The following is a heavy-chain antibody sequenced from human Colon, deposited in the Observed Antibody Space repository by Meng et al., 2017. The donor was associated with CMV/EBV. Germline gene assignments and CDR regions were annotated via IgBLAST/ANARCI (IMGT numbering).Heavy chain of an antibody. J-gene: IGHJ4*02. CDR3: ARENSGYDNRRGFDY. Sequence: QVQLVQSGAEVRKPGASVKISCKASGYTFTSYDINWVRQATGQGLEWMGWMNPNSGNTGYAQKFQGRVTMTRNTSISTAYMELSGLRSEDTAVYYCARENSGYDNRRGFDYWGQGTLVTVSS. D-gene: IGHD5-12*01. V-gene: IGHV1-8*01. CDR1: GYTFTSYD. CDR2: MNPNSGNT.